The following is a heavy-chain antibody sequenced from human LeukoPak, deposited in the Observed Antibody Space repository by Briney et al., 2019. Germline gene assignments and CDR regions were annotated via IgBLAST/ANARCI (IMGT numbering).Heavy chain of an antibody. CDR3: ARGAEHYDILTGYYTGMEAYYFDY. Sequence: GGSLRLSCAASGFTFGSYSMTWVRQAPGKGLEWVSLIDSNSNFMNYADSVKGRFTISRDNAKKSLYLEMNSLRAEDTAVYYCARGAEHYDILTGYYTGMEAYYFDYWGQGTLVTVSS. D-gene: IGHD3-9*01. CDR1: GFTFGSYS. V-gene: IGHV3-21*01. J-gene: IGHJ4*02. CDR2: IDSNSNFM.